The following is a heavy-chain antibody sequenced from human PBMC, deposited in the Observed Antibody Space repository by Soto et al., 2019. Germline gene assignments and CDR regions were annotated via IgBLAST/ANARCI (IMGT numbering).Heavy chain of an antibody. CDR3: ARDSVWTFDY. D-gene: IGHD2-21*01. CDR2: IRYDENNK. Sequence: QVQLVESGGGVVQPGTSLRLSCAASGFTFRNYGMHWVRQAPGKGLEWVAIIRYDENNKYYADSVTGRFTISRDNSKNTLYLQMNSLIAEDTAVYYCARDSVWTFDYWGQGTLVTVSS. J-gene: IGHJ4*02. CDR1: GFTFRNYG. V-gene: IGHV3-33*01.